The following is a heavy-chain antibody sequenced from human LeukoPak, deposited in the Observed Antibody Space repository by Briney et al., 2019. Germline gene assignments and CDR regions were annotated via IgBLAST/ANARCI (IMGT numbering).Heavy chain of an antibody. CDR1: GYSLTSNA. CDR3: ARENQYCSGGSCYYHWLDP. CDR2: INTGNGYT. V-gene: IGHV1-3*04. D-gene: IGHD2-15*01. Sequence: GPSLKLSSEASGYSLTSNALHWVRQATGQRLGWMGWINTGNGYTKYSQNFQDRVTINRDTSASTAYMELKSLRSEDTDVYYCARENQYCSGGSCYYHWLDPWGQGTLVTVSS. J-gene: IGHJ5*02.